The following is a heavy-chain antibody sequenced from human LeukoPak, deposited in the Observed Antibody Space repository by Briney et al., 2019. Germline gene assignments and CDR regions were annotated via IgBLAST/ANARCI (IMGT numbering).Heavy chain of an antibody. J-gene: IGHJ4*02. Sequence: PGGSLRLSCAASGFTFSSYSMNWVRQAPAKGLEWVSSISSSSTYIYYADLVKGRFTISRDNAKNSLYLQMNSLRAEDTAVYYCARVHYYDSSGYSLWGQGTLVTVSS. D-gene: IGHD3-22*01. CDR3: ARVHYYDSSGYSL. CDR2: ISSSSTYI. CDR1: GFTFSSYS. V-gene: IGHV3-21*01.